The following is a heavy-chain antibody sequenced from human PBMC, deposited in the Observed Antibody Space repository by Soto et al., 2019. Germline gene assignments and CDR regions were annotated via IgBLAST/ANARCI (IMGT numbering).Heavy chain of an antibody. J-gene: IGHJ5*02. CDR2: ISYDGSNK. CDR1: GFTFSSYG. D-gene: IGHD2-2*01. V-gene: IGHV3-30*18. Sequence: GGSLRLSCAASGFTFSSYGMHWVRQAPGKGLEWVVVISYDGSNKDYADSVKGRFTISRDNSKNTLYLQMNSLRGEDTAVYYCAKESAALNWFDPWGQGTLVTVSS. CDR3: AKESAALNWFDP.